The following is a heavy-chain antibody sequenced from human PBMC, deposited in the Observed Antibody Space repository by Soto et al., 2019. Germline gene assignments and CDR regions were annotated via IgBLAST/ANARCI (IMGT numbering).Heavy chain of an antibody. J-gene: IGHJ4*02. CDR1: GGTFSNYA. CDR2: IIPIFGTA. V-gene: IGHV1-69*12. CDR3: ATDGVVSSGYLED. D-gene: IGHD3-22*01. Sequence: QVQLVQSGAEVKKPGSSVKVSCKASGGTFSNYAVSWVRQAPGQGLAWMGAIIPIFGTANYAQKFQGRVTITADESTSTAYMELSSLRSEVTAVYCCATDGVVSSGYLEDWGQGTLVTVSS.